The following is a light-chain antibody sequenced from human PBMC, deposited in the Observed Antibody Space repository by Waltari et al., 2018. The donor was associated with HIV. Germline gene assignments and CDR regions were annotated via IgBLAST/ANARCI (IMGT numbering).Light chain of an antibody. V-gene: IGLV2-23*02. J-gene: IGLJ2*01. CDR2: EVT. CDR1: SSDVGTYDL. Sequence: QSALTQPASVSGSPGQSITVSCTGTSSDVGTYDLVSWYQQHPGKAPKLMIYEVTKRPSGVSNRFSGSKSGNTASLTVSGLQADDEAEYYCCSYAGSNNYVVFGGGTKLTVL. CDR3: CSYAGSNNYVV.